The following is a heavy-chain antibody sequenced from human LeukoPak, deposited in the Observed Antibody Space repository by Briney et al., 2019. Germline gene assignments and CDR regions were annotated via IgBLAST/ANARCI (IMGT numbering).Heavy chain of an antibody. CDR1: GGSISSYY. CDR3: AGGTRGYSYGQLSWFDP. D-gene: IGHD5-18*01. V-gene: IGHV4-4*07. J-gene: IGHJ5*02. Sequence: PSETLSLTCTVSGGSISSYYWSWIRQPAGKGLEWIGRIYTSGSTDYNPSLKSRVTMSVDTSKNQFSLKLCSVTAADTAVYYCAGGTRGYSYGQLSWFDPWGQGTLVTVSS. CDR2: IYTSGST.